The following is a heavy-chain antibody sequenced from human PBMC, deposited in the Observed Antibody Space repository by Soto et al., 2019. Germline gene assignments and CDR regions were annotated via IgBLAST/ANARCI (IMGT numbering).Heavy chain of an antibody. V-gene: IGHV1-3*01. J-gene: IGHJ6*02. D-gene: IGHD2-8*01. Sequence: ASVKVSCKASGYTFTNFALHWVRQAPGQRLEWMGWINAGTGNTNYAQKFQGRVSMTIDTSTTTAYMELRSLTSDDTAVYYCAKNGQPPYYYYGLDVWGQGTKVTVSS. CDR3: AKNGQPPYYYYGLDV. CDR2: INAGTGNT. CDR1: GYTFTNFA.